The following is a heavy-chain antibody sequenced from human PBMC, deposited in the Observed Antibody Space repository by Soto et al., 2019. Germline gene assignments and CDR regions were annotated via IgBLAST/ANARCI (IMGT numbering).Heavy chain of an antibody. V-gene: IGHV1-2*04. J-gene: IGHJ6*02. CDR3: ARGFGEENYYGMDV. Sequence: QVQLVQSGAEVKKPGASVKVSCKASGYTFSGYYMHWVRQAPGQGLEWMGWINPNSGGTNYAQKFQGWVTMTSDTSISTAYMELSRLRSDDTAVYYCARGFGEENYYGMDVWGQGTTVTVSS. CDR2: INPNSGGT. CDR1: GYTFSGYY. D-gene: IGHD3-10*01.